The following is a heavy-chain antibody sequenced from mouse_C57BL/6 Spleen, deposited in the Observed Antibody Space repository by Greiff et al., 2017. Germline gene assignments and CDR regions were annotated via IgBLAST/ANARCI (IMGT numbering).Heavy chain of an antibody. J-gene: IGHJ2*01. CDR2: IYPRSGNT. D-gene: IGHD4-1*02. CDR3: ARQLGRGDYFDY. CDR1: GYAFTSSG. Sequence: VQLQQSGAELARPGASVKLSCKASGYAFTSSGISWVKQRTGQGLEWIGEIYPRSGNTYYNEKFKGKSTLTADKSSSTAYMELRSRTSEDSSVFVGARQLGRGDYFDYWGQGTTLTVSS. V-gene: IGHV1-81*01.